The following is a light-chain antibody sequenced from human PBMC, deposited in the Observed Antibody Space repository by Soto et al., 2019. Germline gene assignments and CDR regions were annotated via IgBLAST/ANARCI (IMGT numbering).Light chain of an antibody. Sequence: SYELTQPPSVSVAPGKTARITCGGNNIGSKSVHWYQQKPGQAPVLVIYYDSDRPSGIPERFSGSNSGNTATLTISRVEAGDEADYYCQVWDSSSDHGVFVTGTKVTVL. CDR1: NIGSKS. CDR2: YDS. J-gene: IGLJ1*01. V-gene: IGLV3-21*04. CDR3: QVWDSSSDHGV.